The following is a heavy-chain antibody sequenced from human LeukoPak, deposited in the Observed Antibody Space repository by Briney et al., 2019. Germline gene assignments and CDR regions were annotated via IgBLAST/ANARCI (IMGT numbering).Heavy chain of an antibody. Sequence: GGSLRLSCAASGFTFSSYGMHWVRQAPGKGLEWVSAISGSGGSTYYADSVKGRFTISRDNSKNTLYLQMNSLRAEDTAVYYCAKGGLMATFDIWGLGTIVTVSS. CDR2: ISGSGGST. CDR1: GFTFSSYG. J-gene: IGHJ3*02. CDR3: AKGGLMATFDI. D-gene: IGHD2-8*01. V-gene: IGHV3-23*01.